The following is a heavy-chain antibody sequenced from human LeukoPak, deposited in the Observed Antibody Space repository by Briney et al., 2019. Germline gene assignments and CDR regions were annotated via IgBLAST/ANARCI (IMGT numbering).Heavy chain of an antibody. Sequence: GGSLRLSCAASGFTFSSYAMSWVHQAPGKGLEWVSAISGSGGSTYYADSVKGRFTISRGNSKNTLYLQMNSLRAEDTAVYYCAKDDYITMIAFDYWGQGTLVTVSS. V-gene: IGHV3-23*01. D-gene: IGHD3-22*01. CDR3: AKDDYITMIAFDY. CDR1: GFTFSSYA. J-gene: IGHJ4*02. CDR2: ISGSGGST.